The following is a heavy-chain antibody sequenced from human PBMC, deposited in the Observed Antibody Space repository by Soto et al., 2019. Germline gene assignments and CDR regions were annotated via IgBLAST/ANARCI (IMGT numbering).Heavy chain of an antibody. Sequence: AXVTVYCTSSGYTFTSSAINWVRKAPGQLLEWMGWMNPNSGNTGYAQKFQGRVTMTRNTSISTAYMELSSLRSEDTAVYYCARGVNDFWSVSYYYYGMDGWGQGTTVTVSS. V-gene: IGHV1-8*01. CDR1: GYTFTSSA. CDR2: MNPNSGNT. CDR3: ARGVNDFWSVSYYYYGMDG. D-gene: IGHD3-3*01. J-gene: IGHJ6*02.